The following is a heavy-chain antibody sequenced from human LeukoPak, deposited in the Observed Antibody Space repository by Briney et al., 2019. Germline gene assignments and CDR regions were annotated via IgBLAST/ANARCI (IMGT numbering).Heavy chain of an antibody. CDR2: IYSGDTTA. J-gene: IGHJ4*02. CDR3: ARISRIAVASFDF. CDR1: EFTFSSYE. V-gene: IGHV3-48*03. Sequence: GGPLSLSGPAPEFTFSSYEMNWVGKAPGRGLEGISYIYSGDTTAYYADSVRGRFTISRDNAKNTLYLQMNGLTAEDTAVYYCARISRIAVASFDFWGQGTLVTVSS. D-gene: IGHD6-19*01.